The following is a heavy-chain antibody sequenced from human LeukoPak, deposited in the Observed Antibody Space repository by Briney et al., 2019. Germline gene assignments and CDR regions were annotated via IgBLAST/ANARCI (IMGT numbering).Heavy chain of an antibody. V-gene: IGHV3-49*03. CDR3: TQNLPLAARVY. Sequence: PGRSLRLSCTASGFTFGDYAMSWFRQAPGKGLEWVGFIRSKAYGGTTEYAASVKGRFTISRDDSKSIAYLQMNSLKTEDTAVYYRTQNLPLAARVYWGQGTLVTVSS. CDR1: GFTFGDYA. J-gene: IGHJ4*02. D-gene: IGHD6-6*01. CDR2: IRSKAYGGTT.